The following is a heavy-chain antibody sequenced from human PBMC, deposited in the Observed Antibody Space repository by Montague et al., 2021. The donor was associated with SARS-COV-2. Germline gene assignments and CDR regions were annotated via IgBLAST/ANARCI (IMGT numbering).Heavy chain of an antibody. CDR1: GGSISSGSYY. D-gene: IGHD5-12*01. CDR2: IYTSGTT. CDR3: ARAHSGSWAHLDN. V-gene: IGHV4-61*02. J-gene: IGHJ4*02. Sequence: TLSLTCTVPGGSISSGSYYWSWIRQPAGKGLEWIGRIYTSGTTDYSFSLKSRVTISVDTSKNQLSLKLTSVTAADTAVYYCARAHSGSWAHLDNWGQGSLVTVSS.